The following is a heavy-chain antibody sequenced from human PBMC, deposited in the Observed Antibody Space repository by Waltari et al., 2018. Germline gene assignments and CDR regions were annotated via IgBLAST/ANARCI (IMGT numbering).Heavy chain of an antibody. D-gene: IGHD3-16*01. CDR3: ARETLGYYYYMDV. CDR1: GFTFSRHA. CDR2: ISGSGGST. V-gene: IGHV3-23*01. J-gene: IGHJ6*03. Sequence: EVQLLESGGGLVQPGGSLRLSCAASGFTFSRHAIHWVRQAPGKGLEWVSAISGSGGSTYYADSVKGRFTISRDNSKNTLYLQMNSLRAEDTAVYYCARETLGYYYYMDVWGKGTTVTVSS.